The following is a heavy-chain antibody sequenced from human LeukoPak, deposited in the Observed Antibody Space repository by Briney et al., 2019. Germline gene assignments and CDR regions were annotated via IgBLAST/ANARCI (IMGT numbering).Heavy chain of an antibody. D-gene: IGHD5-12*01. CDR1: GGSISSSTYY. CDR2: LYYSGST. J-gene: IGHJ4*02. Sequence: KPSETLSLTCTVSGGSISSSTYYCGWIRQPPGKGLEWIGNLYYSGSTYYNPSLKSRVTISVDTSKNQFSLKLSSVTAADTAVYYCARQAISGYDPPPFDSWGQGTLVTVSS. CDR3: ARQAISGYDPPPFDS. V-gene: IGHV4-39*01.